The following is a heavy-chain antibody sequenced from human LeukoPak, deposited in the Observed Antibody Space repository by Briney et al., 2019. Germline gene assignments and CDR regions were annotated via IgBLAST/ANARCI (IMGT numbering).Heavy chain of an antibody. D-gene: IGHD3-22*01. V-gene: IGHV3-21*01. J-gene: IGHJ4*02. CDR1: GFTFSSYS. CDR3: ARELGYYYDSIGY. CDR2: ISSSSSYI. Sequence: GGSLRLSCAASGFTFSSYSMNWVRQAPGKGLEWVSSISSSSSYIYYADSVKGRFTISRDNAKYSLYLQMNSLRAEDTAVYYCARELGYYYDSIGYWGQGTLVTVSS.